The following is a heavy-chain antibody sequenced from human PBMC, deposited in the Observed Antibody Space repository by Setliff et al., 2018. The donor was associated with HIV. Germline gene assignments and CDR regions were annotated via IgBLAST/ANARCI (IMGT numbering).Heavy chain of an antibody. CDR3: ARADSSTWSRYFDY. J-gene: IGHJ4*02. CDR2: IYYSGST. V-gene: IGHV4-4*02. D-gene: IGHD6-6*01. Sequence: SETLSLTCTISGGSFSSYNWWSWVRQPPGKGLEWIGSIYYSGSTYYNPSLKSRVTISADTSKNQFSLKLSSVTAADTALYYCARADSSTWSRYFDYWGQGTLVTVSS. CDR1: GGSFSSYNW.